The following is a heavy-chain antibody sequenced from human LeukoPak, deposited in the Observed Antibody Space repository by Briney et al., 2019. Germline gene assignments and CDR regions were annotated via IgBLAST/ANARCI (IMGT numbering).Heavy chain of an antibody. D-gene: IGHD4-17*01. CDR2: ISTSGGST. V-gene: IGHV3-64D*06. J-gene: IGHJ4*02. Sequence: PGGSLRLSCAASGFTLSNYAMHWVRQAPGKGLEYVSAISTSGGSTYYADSVKGSFTISRDNSKNTVYLQMSSLRAEDTAVYYCVKDLGYGDGLWASPFDYWGQGTLVTVSS. CDR1: GFTLSNYA. CDR3: VKDLGYGDGLWASPFDY.